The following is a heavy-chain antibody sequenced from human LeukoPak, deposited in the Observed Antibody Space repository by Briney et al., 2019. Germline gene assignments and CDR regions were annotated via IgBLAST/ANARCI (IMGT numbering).Heavy chain of an antibody. D-gene: IGHD3-22*01. J-gene: IGHJ4*02. CDR3: ARRPSYCETSAFYSEY. CDR1: GFTFSAYS. Sequence: GGSLRLSCAASGFTFSAYSLNWVRQAPGQGLEWVSSITSSGGTIYYADSLKGRFTISRDNARNSLYLQMNSLRAEDTAVYYCARRPSYCETSAFYSEYWGQGTLVTVSS. CDR2: ITSSGGTI. V-gene: IGHV3-21*01.